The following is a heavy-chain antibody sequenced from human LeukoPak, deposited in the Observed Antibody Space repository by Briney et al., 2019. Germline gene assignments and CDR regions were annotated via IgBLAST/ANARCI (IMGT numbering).Heavy chain of an antibody. CDR3: AREWDIVVVPAATGYFDY. CDR2: IYHSGST. J-gene: IGHJ4*02. Sequence: SETLSLTCAVSGYSISSGYYWGWIRQPPGKGLEWIGSIYHSGSTYYNPSLKSRVTISVDTSKNQFSLKLSSVTAADTAVYYSAREWDIVVVPAATGYFDYWGKGTLVTVSS. V-gene: IGHV4-38-2*02. CDR1: GYSISSGYY. D-gene: IGHD2-2*01.